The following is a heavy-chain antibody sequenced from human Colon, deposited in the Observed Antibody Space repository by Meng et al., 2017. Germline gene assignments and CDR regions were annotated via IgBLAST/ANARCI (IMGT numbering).Heavy chain of an antibody. Sequence: GGSLRLSGAASGFVFTNYDMSWVRQAPGKGPEWVSTVTIDGATHYADSVKGRFSISRDNSKNTLFMKMNSLRVEETDIYYCAKELAIARPFDYWGQGTLVTVSS. J-gene: IGHJ4*02. V-gene: IGHV3-23*01. CDR1: GFVFTNYD. CDR3: AKELAIARPFDY. CDR2: VTIDGAT. D-gene: IGHD2-21*01.